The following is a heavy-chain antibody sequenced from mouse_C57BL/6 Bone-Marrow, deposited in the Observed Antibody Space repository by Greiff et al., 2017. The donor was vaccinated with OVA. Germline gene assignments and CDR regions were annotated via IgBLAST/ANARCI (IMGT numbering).Heavy chain of an antibody. Sequence: DVHLVESGGGLVQPGGSMKLSCVASGLTFSNHWMNWVRQSSEKGLEWVAQIRLKSDNYATHYAESVKGRFTISRDDSKSSVYLQMNNLRAEDTGIFSCTDVTAVGLDSWGQGTTLAVSS. V-gene: IGHV6-3*01. CDR2: IRLKSDNYAT. J-gene: IGHJ2*01. CDR3: TDVTAVGLDS. D-gene: IGHD1-1*01. CDR1: GLTFSNHW.